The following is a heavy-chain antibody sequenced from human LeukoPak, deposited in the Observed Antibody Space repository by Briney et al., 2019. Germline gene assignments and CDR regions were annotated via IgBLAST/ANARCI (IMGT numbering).Heavy chain of an antibody. CDR3: ARLYSYGYRGYHYFDY. CDR1: GGTFSSYA. CDR2: IIPIFGIA. V-gene: IGHV1-69*04. J-gene: IGHJ4*02. D-gene: IGHD5-18*01. Sequence: GASVKVSCKASGGTFSSYAISWVRQAPGQGLEWMGRIIPIFGIANYAQKFQGRVTITAGKSTSTAYMELSSLRSEDTAVYYCARLYSYGYRGYHYFDYWGQGTLVTVSS.